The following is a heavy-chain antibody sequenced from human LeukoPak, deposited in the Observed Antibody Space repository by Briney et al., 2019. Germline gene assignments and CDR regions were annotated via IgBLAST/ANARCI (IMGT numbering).Heavy chain of an antibody. CDR2: IYHSGST. Sequence: SETLSLTCTVSGYSISSGYYWGWIRQPPGKGLEWIGSIYHSGSTYYNPSLKSRVTISVDTSKNQFSLKLSSVTAADTAVYYCARAGGPWGQGTLVTVSS. J-gene: IGHJ5*02. CDR1: GYSISSGYY. V-gene: IGHV4-38-2*02. CDR3: ARAGGP.